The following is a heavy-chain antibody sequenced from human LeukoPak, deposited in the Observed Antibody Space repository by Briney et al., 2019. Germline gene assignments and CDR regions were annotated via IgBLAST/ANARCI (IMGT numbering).Heavy chain of an antibody. Sequence: GASVKVSCTASGYTFTGYYMHWVRQAPGQGLEWMGWINPNSGGTNYAQKFQGRVTMTRDTSISTAYMELSRLRSDDTAVYYCARILTGYYGYFQHWGQGTLVTVSS. CDR2: INPNSGGT. CDR1: GYTFTGYY. J-gene: IGHJ1*01. CDR3: ARILTGYYGYFQH. V-gene: IGHV1-2*02. D-gene: IGHD3-9*01.